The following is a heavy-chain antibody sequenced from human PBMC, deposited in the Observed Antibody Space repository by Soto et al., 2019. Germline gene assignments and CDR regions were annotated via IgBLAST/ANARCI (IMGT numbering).Heavy chain of an antibody. CDR1: GYSFTSYD. V-gene: IGHV1-8*01. CDR3: AKFQYPPYCSVGSSSYDVFDI. Sequence: ASVKVSCKASGYSFTSYDVNWVRQATGQGLEWMGWMNPNSGNTAFAEKFQGRVTMTRDTPISTAYMELSGLTSEDTAVYYCAKFQYPPYCSVGSSSYDVFDIWGKGRVFTVSS. D-gene: IGHD3-10*01. J-gene: IGHJ3*02. CDR2: MNPNSGNT.